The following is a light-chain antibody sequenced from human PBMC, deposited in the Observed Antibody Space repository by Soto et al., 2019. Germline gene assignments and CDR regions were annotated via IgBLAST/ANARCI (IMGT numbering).Light chain of an antibody. CDR2: GAS. CDR3: QQYGSSPPLT. J-gene: IGKJ3*01. CDR1: QSASSSY. V-gene: IGKV3-20*01. Sequence: EIVLTQSPGTLSLSPGERATLSCRASQSASSSYLAWYQQKPGQAPRLLIYGASSRATGIPDRFSGSGSGTDFTLTISRLEPEDFAVYYCQQYGSSPPLTFGPGTKVDIK.